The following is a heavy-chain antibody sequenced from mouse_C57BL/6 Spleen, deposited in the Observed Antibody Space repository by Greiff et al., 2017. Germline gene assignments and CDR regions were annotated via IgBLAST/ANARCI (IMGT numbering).Heavy chain of an antibody. J-gene: IGHJ2*01. D-gene: IGHD1-1*01. CDR1: GFTFSDYG. CDR3: ARDYGSYYLDY. Sequence: DVKLVESGGGLVKPGGSLKLSCAASGFTFSDYGMHWVRQAPEKGLEWVAYISSGSSTIYYADTVKGRFTISRDNAKNTLFLQMTSLRSEDTAMYYCARDYGSYYLDYWGQGTTLTVSS. CDR2: ISSGSSTI. V-gene: IGHV5-17*01.